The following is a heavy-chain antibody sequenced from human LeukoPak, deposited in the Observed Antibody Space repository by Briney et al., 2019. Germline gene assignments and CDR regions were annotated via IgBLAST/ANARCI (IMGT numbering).Heavy chain of an antibody. V-gene: IGHV4-59*08. J-gene: IGHJ4*02. D-gene: IGHD1-26*01. CDR1: GGFTSPYK. Sequence: SETLSLTCTVSGGFTSPYKWNWIRQPPGKGLEWIGYIYYSGSTNYNSSLKSRVTISVDTSKNQFSLNLSSVTAADTAVYYCARHQRGSLPGFDYWGQGTLVTVSS. CDR3: ARHQRGSLPGFDY. CDR2: IYYSGST.